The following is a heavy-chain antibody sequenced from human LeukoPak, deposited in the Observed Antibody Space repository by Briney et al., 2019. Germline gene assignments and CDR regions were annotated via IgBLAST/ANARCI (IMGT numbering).Heavy chain of an antibody. D-gene: IGHD2-2*01. V-gene: IGHV1-8*01. CDR3: AREKGYCSSTSCYGAGGMDV. J-gene: IGHJ6*02. CDR2: MNPNSGNT. Sequence: ASVKVSCTASGYTFTSYDINWVRQATGQGLEWMGWMNPNSGNTGYAQKFQGRVTMTRNTSISTAYMELSSLRSEDTAVYYCAREKGYCSSTSCYGAGGMDVWGQGTTVTVSS. CDR1: GYTFTSYD.